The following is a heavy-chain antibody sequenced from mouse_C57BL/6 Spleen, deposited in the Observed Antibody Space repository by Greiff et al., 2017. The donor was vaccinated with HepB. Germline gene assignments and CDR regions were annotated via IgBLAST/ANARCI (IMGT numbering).Heavy chain of an antibody. J-gene: IGHJ2*01. D-gene: IGHD1-1*01. V-gene: IGHV5-9*01. CDR2: ISGGGGNT. Sequence: EVHLVESGGGLVKPGGSLKLSCAASGFTFSSYTMSWVRQTPEKRLEWVATISGGGGNTYYPDSVKGRFTISRDNAKNTLYLQMSSLRSEDTALYYCARHYYGSVYFDYWGQGTTLTVSS. CDR3: ARHYYGSVYFDY. CDR1: GFTFSSYT.